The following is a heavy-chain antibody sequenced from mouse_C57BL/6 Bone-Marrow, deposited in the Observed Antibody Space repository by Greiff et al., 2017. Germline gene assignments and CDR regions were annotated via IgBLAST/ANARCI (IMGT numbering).Heavy chain of an antibody. CDR3: ARDGAYYGSSPSRFAY. CDR2: ISDGGSYT. Sequence: EVQLQESGGGLVKPGGSLKLSCAASGFTFSSYAMSWVRQTPEKRLEWVATISDGGSYTYYPDNVKGRFTISRDNAKNNLYLQMSHLKSEDTAMYYCARDGAYYGSSPSRFAYWGQGTLVTVSA. D-gene: IGHD1-1*01. V-gene: IGHV5-4*01. CDR1: GFTFSSYA. J-gene: IGHJ3*01.